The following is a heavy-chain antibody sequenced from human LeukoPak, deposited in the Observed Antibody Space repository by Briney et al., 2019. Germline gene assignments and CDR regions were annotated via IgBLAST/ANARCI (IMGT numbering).Heavy chain of an antibody. CDR3: ARGPVSTHGMDV. V-gene: IGHV1-8*01. Sequence: ASVKVSSKASGYTFTNYDINWVRQAPGQGLEWMGWRHPNSGRTGFAQKFQGRLTMTADTSISTAYMELSSLTSDDTAVYYCARGPVSTHGMDVWGQGTTVTVSS. D-gene: IGHD6-13*01. CDR2: RHPNSGRT. J-gene: IGHJ6*02. CDR1: GYTFTNYD.